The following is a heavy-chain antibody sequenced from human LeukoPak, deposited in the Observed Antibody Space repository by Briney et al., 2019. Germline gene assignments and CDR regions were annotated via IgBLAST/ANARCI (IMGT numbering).Heavy chain of an antibody. CDR3: ARVVAAAGNNWFDP. CDR2: IYYSGST. Sequence: SETLSLTCTVSGGSISSYYWSWIRQPPGKGLEWIGYIYYSGSTNYNPSLKSRVTISVDTSKNQFSLKLNSVTAADTAVYYCARVVAAAGNNWFDPWGQGTLVTVSS. CDR1: GGSISSYY. J-gene: IGHJ5*02. D-gene: IGHD6-13*01. V-gene: IGHV4-59*12.